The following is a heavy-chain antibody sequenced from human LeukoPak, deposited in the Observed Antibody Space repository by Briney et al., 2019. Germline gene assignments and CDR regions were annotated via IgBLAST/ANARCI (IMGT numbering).Heavy chain of an antibody. CDR1: GFTSDAYA. CDR2: ISGDGCST. V-gene: IGHV3-43*02. J-gene: IGHJ4*02. Sequence: RGSLRLSCAASGFTSDAYALNSVRQAPGPRLKCVSLISGDGCSTYYADSVKGRFTISRDNSKNSLYLQMNSLRTEDTALYYCAKEADGEIFVDTAMVPDYWGQGTLVTVSS. CDR3: AKEADGEIFVDTAMVPDY. D-gene: IGHD5-18*01.